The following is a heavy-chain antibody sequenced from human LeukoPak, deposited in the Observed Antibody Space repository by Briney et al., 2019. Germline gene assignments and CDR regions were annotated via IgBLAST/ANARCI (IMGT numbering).Heavy chain of an antibody. J-gene: IGHJ4*02. D-gene: IGHD2-15*01. CDR2: IYYSGST. Sequence: SEILSLTCTVSGGSISSSSYYWGWIRQPPGKGLEWIGSIYYSGSTYYNPSLKSRVTISVDTSKNQFSLKLSSVTAADTAVYYCAGGGGPGDYFDYWGQGSLVTVSS. CDR3: AGGGGPGDYFDY. CDR1: GGSISSSSYY. V-gene: IGHV4-39*07.